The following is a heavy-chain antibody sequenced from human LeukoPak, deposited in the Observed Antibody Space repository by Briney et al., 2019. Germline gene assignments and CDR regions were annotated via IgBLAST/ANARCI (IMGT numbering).Heavy chain of an antibody. D-gene: IGHD6-13*01. J-gene: IGHJ4*02. CDR3: ARAGRSWSAGYYFDY. V-gene: IGHV4-59*01. CDR2: IYYSGST. CDR1: VVSISNYY. Sequence: SETLSLTCTVSVVSISNYYWSWIRQPPGKGLEWIGYIYYSGSTDYNPSLKSRVTISLDTPKNQFSLNLSSVTAADTAVYYCARAGRSWSAGYYFDYWGQGTLVTVSS.